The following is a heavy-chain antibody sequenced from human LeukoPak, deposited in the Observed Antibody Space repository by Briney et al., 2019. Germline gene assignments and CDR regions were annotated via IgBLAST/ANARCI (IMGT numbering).Heavy chain of an antibody. J-gene: IGHJ3*02. CDR3: ARAEVPGAIKSGAFDI. CDR1: GGSISSYY. Sequence: KPSETLSLTCTVSGGSISSYYWSWIRQPAGKGLEWIGRIYTSGSTNYNPSLKSRVTMSVDTSKNQFSLKLSSVTAADTAVYYCARAEVPGAIKSGAFDIWGQGTMVTVSS. CDR2: IYTSGST. D-gene: IGHD2-2*01. V-gene: IGHV4-4*07.